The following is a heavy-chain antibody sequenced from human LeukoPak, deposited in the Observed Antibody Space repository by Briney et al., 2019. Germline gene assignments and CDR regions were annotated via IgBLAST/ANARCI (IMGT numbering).Heavy chain of an antibody. CDR1: GFTFSSYA. V-gene: IGHV3-23*01. CDR2: ISGSGGST. CDR3: AKDVTMVRGVMVDY. J-gene: IGHJ4*02. D-gene: IGHD3-10*01. Sequence: GGSLRLSCAASGFTFSSYAMSWVRQAPGNGLGWVSAISGSGGSTYYADSVKGRFTISRDNSKNTLYLQMNSLRAEDTAVYYCAKDVTMVRGVMVDYWGQGTLVTVSS.